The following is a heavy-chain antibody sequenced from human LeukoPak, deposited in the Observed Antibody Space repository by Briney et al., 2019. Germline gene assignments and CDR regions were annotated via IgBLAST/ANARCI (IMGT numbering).Heavy chain of an antibody. CDR2: ISGSSGST. J-gene: IGHJ4*02. D-gene: IGHD3-22*01. CDR1: GFTFSNYE. V-gene: IGHV3-23*01. CDR3: AKEMDTSGYYHYFDY. Sequence: GGSLRLSCAASGFTFSNYEMNWVRQAPGRGLEWVSAISGSSGSTYYADSVKGRFAIYRDNSKNTLYLQMNSLRAEDTAVYYCAKEMDTSGYYHYFDYWGQGTLVTVSS.